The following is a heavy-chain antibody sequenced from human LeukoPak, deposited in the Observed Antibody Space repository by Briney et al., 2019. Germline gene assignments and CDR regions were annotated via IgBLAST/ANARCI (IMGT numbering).Heavy chain of an antibody. V-gene: IGHV4-61*01. CDR1: GGSVSSGSYY. CDR3: AREGSWNDY. Sequence: SETLSLTCTVSGGSVSSGSYYWSWIRQPPGKGLEWIGYIYYSGSTNYSPSLKSRVTISVDTSKNQFSLKLSSVTAADTAVYYCAREGSWNDYWGQGTLVTVSS. CDR2: IYYSGST. J-gene: IGHJ4*02. D-gene: IGHD2-15*01.